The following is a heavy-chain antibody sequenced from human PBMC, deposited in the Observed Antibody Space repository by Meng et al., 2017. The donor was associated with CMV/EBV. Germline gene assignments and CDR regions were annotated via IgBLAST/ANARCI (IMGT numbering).Heavy chain of an antibody. CDR2: ISHDVSSK. D-gene: IGHD6-13*01. V-gene: IGHV3-30-3*01. CDR3: ARDRLRAAAGPRSGYYFDY. Sequence: GESLKIPCAASGFIFSSYSMHWVRQAPGKGLEWVAVISHDVSSKYYADSVKGRFTISRDTSKNTLFLQMNSLRAEDTAVYYCARDRLRAAAGPRSGYYFDYWGQGTLVTVSS. CDR1: GFIFSSYS. J-gene: IGHJ4*02.